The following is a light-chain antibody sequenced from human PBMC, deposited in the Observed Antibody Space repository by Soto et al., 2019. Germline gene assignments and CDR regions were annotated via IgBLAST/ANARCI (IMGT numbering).Light chain of an antibody. V-gene: IGKV3-15*01. J-gene: IGKJ4*01. CDR2: AAS. CDR3: QQYSNWPLT. Sequence: EIVMTQSPATLSVSPGERATLSCRASQSLSSNLAWYHQRPGQAPRLLIYAASARAAGVPARFSGSGSGTEFTLTISSLQSADFAVYYCQQYSNWPLTFGGGTKVDIK. CDR1: QSLSSN.